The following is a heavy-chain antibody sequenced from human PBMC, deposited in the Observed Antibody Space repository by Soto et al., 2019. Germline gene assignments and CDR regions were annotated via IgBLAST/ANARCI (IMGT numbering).Heavy chain of an antibody. D-gene: IGHD4-17*01. CDR1: GFTFSNAW. Sequence: GGSLRLSCAASGFTFSNAWLSWVRQAPGKGLEWVGRIKSKTDGGTTDYAAPVKGRFTISRDDSKNTLYLQMNSLKTEDTAVYYCTTYFQSDYGDLDYWGQGTLVTVSS. CDR3: TTYFQSDYGDLDY. CDR2: IKSKTDGGTT. J-gene: IGHJ4*02. V-gene: IGHV3-15*01.